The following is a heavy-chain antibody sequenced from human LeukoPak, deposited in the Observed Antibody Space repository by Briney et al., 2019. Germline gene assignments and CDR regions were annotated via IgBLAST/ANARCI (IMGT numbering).Heavy chain of an antibody. CDR3: AREIGPIQRHLWGSAFDS. Sequence: ASVKVSCKASGYTFTSYGISWVRQAPGQGLEWMGWISAYNGNTSYAQKFQGRVTMTRDTSTSTVYMELSSLRSEDTAVYYCAREIGPIQRHLWGSAFDSWGQGTLVTVSS. CDR2: ISAYNGNT. D-gene: IGHD5-18*01. V-gene: IGHV1-18*01. CDR1: GYTFTSYG. J-gene: IGHJ4*02.